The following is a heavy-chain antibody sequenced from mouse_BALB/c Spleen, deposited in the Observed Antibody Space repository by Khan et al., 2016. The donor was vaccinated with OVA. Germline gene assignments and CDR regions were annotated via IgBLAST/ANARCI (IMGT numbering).Heavy chain of an antibody. CDR2: IDPYDSET. CDR1: GYTFTSYW. J-gene: IGHJ3*01. V-gene: IGHV1-52*01. CDR3: ARNPFAY. Sequence: VQLQQSGAELVRPGASVKLSCEASGYTFTSYWMNWVKQSPEQGLEWIGRIDPYDSETHYNQNFKDKAILTVDKSSSTAYLQLSSLNSEDSAVYFCARNPFAYWGQGTLVTVSA.